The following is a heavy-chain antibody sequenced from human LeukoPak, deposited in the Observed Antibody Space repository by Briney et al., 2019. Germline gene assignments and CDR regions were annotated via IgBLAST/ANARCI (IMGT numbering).Heavy chain of an antibody. CDR2: INHSGST. D-gene: IGHD3-16*02. Sequence: SETLSLTCAVYGGSFSGYYWSWIRQPPGKGLEWIGEINHSGSTNYNPSLKSRVTISVDTSKNQFSLKLSSVTAADTAVYYCARLMITFGGVIVISDAFDIWGQGTMVTVSS. V-gene: IGHV4-34*01. J-gene: IGHJ3*02. CDR1: GGSFSGYY. CDR3: ARLMITFGGVIVISDAFDI.